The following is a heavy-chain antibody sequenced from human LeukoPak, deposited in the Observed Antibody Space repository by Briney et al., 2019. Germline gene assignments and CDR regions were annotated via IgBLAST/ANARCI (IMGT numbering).Heavy chain of an antibody. V-gene: IGHV4-31*03. J-gene: IGHJ5*02. CDR1: GGSISSGGYY. CDR3: ARLVSAATGSWFDP. D-gene: IGHD2-15*01. CDR2: IYYSGST. Sequence: SQTLSLTCTVSGGSISSGGYYWSWIRQHPGKGLEWIGYIYYSGSTCYNPSLKSRVTISVDTSKNQFSLKLSSVTAADTAVYYCARLVSAATGSWFDPWGQGTLVTVSS.